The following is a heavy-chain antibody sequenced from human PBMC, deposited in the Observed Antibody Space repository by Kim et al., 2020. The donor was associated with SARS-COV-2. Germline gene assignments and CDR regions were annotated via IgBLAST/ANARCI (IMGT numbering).Heavy chain of an antibody. Sequence: GRFTISRDNSKNTLYLQMNSLRAEDTAVYYCAKDGLGRYFDWLGTYYFDYWGQGTLVTVSS. CDR3: AKDGLGRYFDWLGTYYFDY. V-gene: IGHV3-23*01. D-gene: IGHD3-9*01. J-gene: IGHJ4*02.